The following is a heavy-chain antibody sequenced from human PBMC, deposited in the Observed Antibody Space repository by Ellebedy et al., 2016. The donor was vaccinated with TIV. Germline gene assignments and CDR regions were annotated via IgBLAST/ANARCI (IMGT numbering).Heavy chain of an antibody. D-gene: IGHD5-18*01. CDR1: GFTFSNHW. CDR3: AREGDTAMVHGMDV. Sequence: PGGSLRLSCAASGFTFSNHWMHWVRQAPGKGLVWVSRIDTDGSSTSYADSVKGRFTISRDNAKNTLYLQMNTLRAEDTAVYYCAREGDTAMVHGMDVWGQGTTVTVSS. V-gene: IGHV3-74*01. J-gene: IGHJ6*02. CDR2: IDTDGSST.